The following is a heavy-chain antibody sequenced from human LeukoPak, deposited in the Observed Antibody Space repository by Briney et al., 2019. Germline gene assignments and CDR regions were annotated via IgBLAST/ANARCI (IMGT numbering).Heavy chain of an antibody. D-gene: IGHD2-15*01. CDR2: IYSGGST. Sequence: GGSLRLSCAASGFTVSSNYMSWVRQAPGKGLEWVSVIYSGGSTYYADSVKGRFTISRDNSKNTLYLQMNSLRAEDTAVYYCASPDCSGGSCYSSYYYGMDVWGQGTTVTVSS. V-gene: IGHV3-66*01. CDR1: GFTVSSNY. J-gene: IGHJ6*02. CDR3: ASPDCSGGSCYSSYYYGMDV.